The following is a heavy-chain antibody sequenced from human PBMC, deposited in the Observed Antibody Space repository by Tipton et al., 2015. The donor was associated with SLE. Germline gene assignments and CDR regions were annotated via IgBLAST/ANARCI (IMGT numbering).Heavy chain of an antibody. V-gene: IGHV4-59*12. CDR3: ARAPGLERSYSYYYYMDV. CDR1: GGSINNYY. Sequence: TLSLTCTVSGGSINNYYWSWIRQPPGKGLEWIGYIYYSGSTNYNPSLKSRVTISVDTSKNQVSLRLSSVTAADTAVYYCARAPGLERSYSYYYYMDVWGKGTTVTVSS. CDR2: IYYSGST. J-gene: IGHJ6*03. D-gene: IGHD1-1*01.